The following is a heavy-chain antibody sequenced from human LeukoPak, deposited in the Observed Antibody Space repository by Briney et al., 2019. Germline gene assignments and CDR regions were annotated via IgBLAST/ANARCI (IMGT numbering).Heavy chain of an antibody. CDR1: GFTFSSYS. CDR2: ISSSSSYI. V-gene: IGHV3-21*01. J-gene: IGHJ4*02. Sequence: GGSLRLSCAASGFTFSSYSMNWVRQAPGKGLEWVSSISSSSSYIYYADSVKGRFTISRDNAKNSLYLQMNSLRAEDTAVYYCARATCSGGSCFGAFDYWGQGTLVTVSS. CDR3: ARATCSGGSCFGAFDY. D-gene: IGHD2-15*01.